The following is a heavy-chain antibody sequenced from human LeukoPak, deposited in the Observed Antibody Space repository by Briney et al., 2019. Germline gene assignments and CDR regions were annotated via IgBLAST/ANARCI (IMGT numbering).Heavy chain of an antibody. CDR1: AGSISSSRYY. Sequence: PSETLSLTCTVSAGSISSSRYYWSWIRQPPGKGPEWIGSIYYSGSTYYNPSLKSRVTISVDTSKNQFSLKLSSVTAAHTAVYYCARHRGAVAGTSHFDYWGQGTLVTVSS. V-gene: IGHV4-39*01. J-gene: IGHJ4*02. CDR3: ARHRGAVAGTSHFDY. D-gene: IGHD6-19*01. CDR2: IYYSGST.